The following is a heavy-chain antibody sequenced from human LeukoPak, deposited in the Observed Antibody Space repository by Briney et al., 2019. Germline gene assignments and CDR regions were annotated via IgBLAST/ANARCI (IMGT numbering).Heavy chain of an antibody. CDR3: ARTILAVTASPDAFDI. V-gene: IGHV1-69*04. J-gene: IGHJ3*02. D-gene: IGHD2-21*02. Sequence: SVKVSCKASGGTFSSYAISWVRQAPGQGLEWMGRIIPILGIANYAQKFQGRVTITADKSTSTAYMELSSLRSEDTAAYYCARTILAVTASPDAFDIWGQGTMVTVSS. CDR2: IIPILGIA. CDR1: GGTFSSYA.